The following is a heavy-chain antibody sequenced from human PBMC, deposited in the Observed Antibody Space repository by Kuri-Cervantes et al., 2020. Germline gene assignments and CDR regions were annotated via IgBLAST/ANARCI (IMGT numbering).Heavy chain of an antibody. CDR1: GYTFTSYD. V-gene: IGHV1-8*01. CDR2: MNPNSGNT. J-gene: IGHJ4*02. D-gene: IGHD3-22*01. Sequence: ASVKVSCKASGYTFTSYDINWVRQATGQGLEWMGWMNPNSGNTGYAQKFQGRVTMTRNTSISTAYMELSSLRSEDTAVYYCAKDGEYYYDSSGYYFSYWGQGTLVTVSS. CDR3: AKDGEYYYDSSGYYFSY.